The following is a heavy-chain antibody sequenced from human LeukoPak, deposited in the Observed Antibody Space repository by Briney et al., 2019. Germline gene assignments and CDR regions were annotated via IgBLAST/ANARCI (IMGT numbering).Heavy chain of an antibody. CDR2: INPSGGST. D-gene: IGHD1-26*01. V-gene: IGHV1-46*01. J-gene: IGHJ4*02. Sequence: ASVKVSCKASGYTFTSYYMHWVRQAPGQGLEWMGIINPSGGSTSYAQKFQGRVTMTRDMSTSTVYMKLSSLRSEDTAVYYCARAVYSGSYFDYWGQGTLVTVSS. CDR3: ARAVYSGSYFDY. CDR1: GYTFTSYY.